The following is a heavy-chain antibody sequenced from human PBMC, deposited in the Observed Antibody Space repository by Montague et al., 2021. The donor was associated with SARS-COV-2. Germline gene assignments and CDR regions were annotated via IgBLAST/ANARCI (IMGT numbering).Heavy chain of an antibody. Sequence: SETLSLTCTVSGGSISSSTYYWAWIRQPPGKGLEWIGRMYYRGSTYYNPSLKSRVFISVDTTKKQLSLTLTSVTAADTAVYYCATQEDPSGWIPGPFDFWGQGTLLSVSS. CDR1: GGSISSSTYY. V-gene: IGHV4-39*01. D-gene: IGHD6-19*01. J-gene: IGHJ4*02. CDR3: ATQEDPSGWIPGPFDF. CDR2: MYYRGST.